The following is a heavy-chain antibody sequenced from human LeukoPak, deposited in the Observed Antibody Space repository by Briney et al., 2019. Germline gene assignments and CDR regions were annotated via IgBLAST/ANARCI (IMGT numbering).Heavy chain of an antibody. D-gene: IGHD4-11*01. J-gene: IGHJ4*02. CDR2: INPNSGGT. CDR3: ACYSNYVGY. Sequence: ASVKVSCKASGGTFSSYAISWVRQAPGQGLEWMGRINPNSGGTNYAQKFQGRVTMTRDTSISTAYMELSRLRSDDTAVYYCACYSNYVGYWGQGTLVTVSS. CDR1: GGTFSSYA. V-gene: IGHV1-2*06.